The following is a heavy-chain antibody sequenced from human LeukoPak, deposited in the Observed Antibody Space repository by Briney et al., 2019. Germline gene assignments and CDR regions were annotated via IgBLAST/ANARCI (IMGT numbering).Heavy chain of an antibody. CDR3: ARRSPTADDFFDY. CDR1: VISVSCHD. CDR2: IFYIGST. D-gene: IGHD6-25*01. Sequence: SETLSLTCTVSVISVSCHDRSWVRQSPGKGLEWIGYIFYIGSTKYNPSLESRVTISEDTSMNQLSPKQRSVTAADNATSNGARRSPTADDFFDYWGQGILVSVSS. J-gene: IGHJ4*02. V-gene: IGHV4-59*02.